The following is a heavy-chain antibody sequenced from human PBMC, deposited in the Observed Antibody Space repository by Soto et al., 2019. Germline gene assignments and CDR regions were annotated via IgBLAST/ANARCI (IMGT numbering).Heavy chain of an antibody. CDR2: IKSKTDGGTT. Sequence: PGGSLRLSCAASGFTFSNAWMNWVRQAPGKGLEWVGRIKSKTDGGTTDYAAPVKGRFTISRDDSKNTLYLQMNSLKTEDTAVYYCTTSRLVGPRYFDYWGQGTLVTVSS. V-gene: IGHV3-15*07. D-gene: IGHD6-19*01. J-gene: IGHJ4*02. CDR1: GFTFSNAW. CDR3: TTSRLVGPRYFDY.